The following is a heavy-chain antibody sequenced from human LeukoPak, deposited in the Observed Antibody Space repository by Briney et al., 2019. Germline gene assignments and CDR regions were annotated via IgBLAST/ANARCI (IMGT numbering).Heavy chain of an antibody. Sequence: SETLSLTCSVSGDSISMHYWSWIRQPPGKGLEWIGEINHSGSTNYNPSLKSRVTISVDTSKNQFSLKLSSVTAADTAVYYCARVRQSSAYYYYYYMDVWGKGTTVTVSS. CDR1: GDSISMHY. J-gene: IGHJ6*03. CDR2: INHSGST. CDR3: ARVRQSSAYYYYYYMDV. V-gene: IGHV4-34*01. D-gene: IGHD3-22*01.